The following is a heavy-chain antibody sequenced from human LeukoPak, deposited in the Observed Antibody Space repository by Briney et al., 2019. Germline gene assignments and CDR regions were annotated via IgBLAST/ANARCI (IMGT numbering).Heavy chain of an antibody. Sequence: SETLSLTCTVSGGSISSHFWTWIRQAPGKGLEWLGYVSKSGSTNYNPSLQSRITISVDTSKNQFFLKLTSVTAADTAVYFCARDDYGVFDAFDVWGRGTVVAVSS. CDR1: GGSISSHF. D-gene: IGHD3-16*01. J-gene: IGHJ3*01. CDR3: ARDDYGVFDAFDV. V-gene: IGHV4-4*08. CDR2: VSKSGST.